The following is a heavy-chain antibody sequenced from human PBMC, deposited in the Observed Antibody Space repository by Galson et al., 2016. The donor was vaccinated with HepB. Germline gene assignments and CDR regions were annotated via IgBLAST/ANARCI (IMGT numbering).Heavy chain of an antibody. CDR3: AREVQYESRGFAYKRPFDY. J-gene: IGHJ4*02. CDR1: GFSVSNFY. Sequence: SLRLSCAASGFSVSNFYLIWVRQAPGEGLEWISTIYNDGSTHYADSVRGRFTFSRDNSKNTLYLQMNNLRADDTAVYYCAREVQYESRGFAYKRPFDYWGQGTLVTVAS. V-gene: IGHV3-53*01. CDR2: IYNDGST. D-gene: IGHD3-22*01.